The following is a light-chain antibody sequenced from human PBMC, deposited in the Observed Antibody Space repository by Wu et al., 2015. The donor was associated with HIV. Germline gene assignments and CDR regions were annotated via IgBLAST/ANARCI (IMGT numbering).Light chain of an antibody. V-gene: IGKV3-15*01. CDR1: QSVSSN. CDR2: GAS. Sequence: EIVMTQSPATLSVSPGERATLSCRASQSVSSNLAWYQQKPGQAPRLLIYGASTRATGIPARFSGSGSGTEFTLTISSLQSEDFAIYYCQQRNTWPRTFGQGTKVEIK. CDR3: QQRNTWPRT. J-gene: IGKJ1*01.